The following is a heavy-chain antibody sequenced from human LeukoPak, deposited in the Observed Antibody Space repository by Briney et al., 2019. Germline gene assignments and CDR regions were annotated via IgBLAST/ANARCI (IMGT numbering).Heavy chain of an antibody. CDR3: AKDRGVGATHY. V-gene: IGHV3-23*01. CDR1: GFTFSSYA. Sequence: GGSLRISCAASGFTFSSYAMSWVRQAPGKGLEWVSAISGGGGSTYYADSVKGRFTISRDNSKNTLYLQMNSLRAEDTAVYYCAKDRGVGATHYWGQGTLVTVSS. D-gene: IGHD1-26*01. J-gene: IGHJ4*02. CDR2: ISGGGGST.